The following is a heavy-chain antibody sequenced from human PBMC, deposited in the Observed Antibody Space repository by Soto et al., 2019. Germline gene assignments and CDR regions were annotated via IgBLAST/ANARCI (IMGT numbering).Heavy chain of an antibody. V-gene: IGHV3-23*01. J-gene: IGHJ6*02. CDR3: AKATDCTGGCCNLPYYGLDV. Sequence: EVQLLESGGGLMQPGGSLRLSCAASGFTFSSYAMNWVRQAPGKGLEWVSALVGSGGGTYYADSVEGRFTISRDNSKNTLYMQRNSLRVDDKAVYYCAKATDCTGGCCNLPYYGLDVWGQGTTVTVSS. CDR1: GFTFSSYA. D-gene: IGHD2-15*01. CDR2: LVGSGGGT.